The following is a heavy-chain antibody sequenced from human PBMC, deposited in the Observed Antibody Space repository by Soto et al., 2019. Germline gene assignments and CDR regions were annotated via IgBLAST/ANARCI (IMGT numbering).Heavy chain of an antibody. CDR3: ARAPTVARGGCDY. V-gene: IGHV1-69*06. Sequence: QVQLVQAGAEVKKPGSSVKVSCKASGGTFSSYAISWVRQAPGHGLEWMGGITPIFGTANYAQKFQGRVTITAAKATSTAYMELSSLRSEDTAVYDCARAPTVARGGCDYWGQGTLVTVSS. CDR2: ITPIFGTA. J-gene: IGHJ4*02. D-gene: IGHD4-17*01. CDR1: GGTFSSYA.